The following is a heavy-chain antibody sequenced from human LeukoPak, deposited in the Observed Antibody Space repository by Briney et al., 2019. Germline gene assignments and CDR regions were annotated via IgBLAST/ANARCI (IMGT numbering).Heavy chain of an antibody. J-gene: IGHJ4*02. V-gene: IGHV3-30*04. CDR2: ISYDGSNK. Sequence: PGGSLRLSCAASGFTFSNYAMHWVRQAPGKGLEWVAIISYDGSNKYYADSVKSRFTISRDNSKNTLYLQMNSLRADDTAVYYCARGRSGSHHFDSWGQGTLVTVPS. D-gene: IGHD3-10*01. CDR1: GFTFSNYA. CDR3: ARGRSGSHHFDS.